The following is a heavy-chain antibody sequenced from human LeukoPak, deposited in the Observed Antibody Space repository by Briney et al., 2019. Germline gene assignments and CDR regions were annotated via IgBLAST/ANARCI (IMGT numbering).Heavy chain of an antibody. CDR3: AEPASSSEDWFDP. Sequence: GGSLRLSCAASGFTFSTYAMSWVRQAPGKGLGWVSAISGSGGGTYYADSVKGRFTISRDNSKNTLYLQMNNLRAEDTAVYYCAEPASSSEDWFDPWGQGTLVTV. J-gene: IGHJ5*02. CDR2: ISGSGGGT. D-gene: IGHD6-13*01. V-gene: IGHV3-23*01. CDR1: GFTFSTYA.